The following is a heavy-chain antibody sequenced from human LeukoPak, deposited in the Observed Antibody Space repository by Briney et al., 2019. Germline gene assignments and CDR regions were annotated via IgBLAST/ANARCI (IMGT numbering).Heavy chain of an antibody. D-gene: IGHD6-19*01. CDR1: GFTCSSYE. CDR3: ASLRGIAVDY. Sequence: VGSLRLSCAASGFTCSSYEMNWVRQAPGKGLEWVSYISSGGSIMYYVDSVKGPFTISRDNAKNSLYLQMNSLRVEDTAVYYCASLRGIAVDYWGQGTLVTASS. CDR2: ISSGGSIM. V-gene: IGHV3-48*03. J-gene: IGHJ4*02.